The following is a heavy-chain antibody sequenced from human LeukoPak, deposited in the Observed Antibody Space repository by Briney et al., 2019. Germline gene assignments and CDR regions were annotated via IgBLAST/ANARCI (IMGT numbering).Heavy chain of an antibody. J-gene: IGHJ4*02. V-gene: IGHV4-31*03. CDR1: GGSISSCGYY. CDR2: IYYSGST. CDR3: ARDRRGIHDY. D-gene: IGHD3-16*01. Sequence: SQTLSLTCTVSGGSISSCGYYWSWIRQHPGKGLEWIGYIYYSGSTYYNPSLKSRVTISVDTSKNQFSLKLSSVTAADTAVYYCARDRRGIHDYWGQGTLVTVSS.